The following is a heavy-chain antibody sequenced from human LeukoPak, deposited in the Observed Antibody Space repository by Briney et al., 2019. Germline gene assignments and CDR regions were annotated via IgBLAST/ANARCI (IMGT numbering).Heavy chain of an antibody. J-gene: IGHJ4*02. CDR1: GFTFSSYG. D-gene: IGHD1-1*01. Sequence: GGSLRLSCAASGFTFSSYGMHWVRQAPGKGLEWVAVISYDGSNKYYADSVKGRFTISRDNSKITLYLQMNSLRAEDTAVYYCAKPYRTYYFDYWGQGTLVTVSS. V-gene: IGHV3-30*18. CDR3: AKPYRTYYFDY. CDR2: ISYDGSNK.